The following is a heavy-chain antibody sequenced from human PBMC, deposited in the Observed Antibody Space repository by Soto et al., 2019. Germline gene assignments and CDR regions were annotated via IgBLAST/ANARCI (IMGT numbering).Heavy chain of an antibody. CDR1: GDSVSSSSYY. CDR2: IHHSGTT. J-gene: IGHJ5*02. Sequence: QVQLQESGPGLVKPSQTLSLTCTVSGDSVSSSSYYWSWIRQHPGKGLEWIGYIHHSGTTYYNPSLKSRITLSVDTSKNQFSLRLSSVTAADPAVYYCASGLGYKAWGQGTRVTVSS. CDR3: ASGLGYKA. D-gene: IGHD5-12*01. V-gene: IGHV4-31*03.